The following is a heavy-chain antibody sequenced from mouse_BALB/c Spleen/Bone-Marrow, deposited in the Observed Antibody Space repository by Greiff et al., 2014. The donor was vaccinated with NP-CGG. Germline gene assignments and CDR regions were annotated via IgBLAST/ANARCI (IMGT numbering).Heavy chain of an antibody. CDR2: IWAGGST. CDR3: ARDQYYDYYFDY. Sequence: VQLQESGPGLVAPSQSLSITCTVSGFPLTNYGVHWVRQPPGKGLEWLGVIWAGGSTNYNSALMSRLSITKDNSKSQVFLKMNSLQTDDTAMYYCARDQYYDYYFDYWGQGTTLTVSS. V-gene: IGHV2-9*02. D-gene: IGHD2-4*01. J-gene: IGHJ2*01. CDR1: GFPLTNYG.